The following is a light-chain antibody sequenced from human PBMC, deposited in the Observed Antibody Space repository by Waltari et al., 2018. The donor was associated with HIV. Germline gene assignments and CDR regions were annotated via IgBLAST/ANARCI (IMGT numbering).Light chain of an antibody. J-gene: IGLJ2*01. CDR3: SPYTSNSVF. CDR2: DGT. Sequence: QAALTQPASVSGSPGQSITISCPGTRLDVAGYRYVAWYQQHPGKAPKVIIHDGTNRPSGVSDRFSGSKSDDSASLTISGLQAEDEAVYFCSPYTSNSVFFGGGTRLTVL. CDR1: RLDVAGYRY. V-gene: IGLV2-14*03.